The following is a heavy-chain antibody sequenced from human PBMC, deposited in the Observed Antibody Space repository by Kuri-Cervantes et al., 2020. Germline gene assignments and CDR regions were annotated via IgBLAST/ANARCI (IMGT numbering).Heavy chain of an antibody. V-gene: IGHV1-69*06. CDR1: VGIFSSYG. CDR2: IIPVFGTA. J-gene: IGHJ6*02. Sequence: SVKVSCKASVGIFSSYGISWVRQAPGQGPEWMGGIIPVFGTANYAQQFQGKVTITADKSTSAAYMELSSLRSEDTAVYYCAKVSDYYGMDVWGQGTTVTVSS. CDR3: AKVSDYYGMDV. D-gene: IGHD5/OR15-5a*01.